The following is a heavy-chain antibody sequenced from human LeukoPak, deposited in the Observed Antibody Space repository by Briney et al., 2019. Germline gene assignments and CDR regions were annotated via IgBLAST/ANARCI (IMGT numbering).Heavy chain of an antibody. V-gene: IGHV3-48*03. CDR2: MTYSDTTV. J-gene: IGHJ6*03. D-gene: IGHD1-26*01. CDR1: GLPFSSFH. CDR3: ARVLSGTPFDYYLYMDV. Sequence: PGGSLRLSCVASGLPFSSFHVNWVRQVPGKGVEGLAHMTYSDTTVEYADSIQGRFTISRDAATKTVYLQMNSLRAEDTATYYCARVLSGTPFDYYLYMDVWGKGTTVIVSS.